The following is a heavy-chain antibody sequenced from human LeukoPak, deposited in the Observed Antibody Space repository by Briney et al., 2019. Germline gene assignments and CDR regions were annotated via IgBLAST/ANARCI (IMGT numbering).Heavy chain of an antibody. J-gene: IGHJ4*02. Sequence: ETLSLTCTVSGGSISSGGYYWSWVRQAPGKGLEWVSNIKQDGSDKYYVESVKGRFTISRDNAKNSLYLQMNSLRAEDTAVYYCARDPPLYYYGSGSRNFYFDYWGQGTLVTVSS. V-gene: IGHV3-7*01. CDR2: IKQDGSDK. CDR1: GGSISSGGYY. D-gene: IGHD3-10*01. CDR3: ARDPPLYYYGSGSRNFYFDY.